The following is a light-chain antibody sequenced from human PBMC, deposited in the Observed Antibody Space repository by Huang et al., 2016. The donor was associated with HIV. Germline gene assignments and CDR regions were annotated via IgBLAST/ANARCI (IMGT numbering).Light chain of an antibody. J-gene: IGKJ1*01. Sequence: EVLMTQSPDILSVSPGDRATFSCRASQNVGSNLAWYQQRPGQAPRLLIYAASTRATGVPARFSGGGSGTEFTLTISRLQSEGFATYYCQQYNTWPPWAFGQGTTVEI. CDR1: QNVGSN. CDR2: AAS. V-gene: IGKV3-15*01. CDR3: QQYNTWPPWA.